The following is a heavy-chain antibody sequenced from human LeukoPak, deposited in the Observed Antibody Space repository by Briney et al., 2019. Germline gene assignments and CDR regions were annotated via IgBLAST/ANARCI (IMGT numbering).Heavy chain of an antibody. V-gene: IGHV3-23*01. CDR2: ISGSGGSK. CDR1: GFTVSSNY. D-gene: IGHD1-26*01. Sequence: GGSLRLSCAAPGFTVSSNYMSWVRQAPGKGLEWVSGISGSGGSKYYADSVKGRFTISRDNSKNTLYLQMNSLRVEDTAVYYCAKDSKIVGPTFRSYHYMDVWGKGTTVTVSS. J-gene: IGHJ6*03. CDR3: AKDSKIVGPTFRSYHYMDV.